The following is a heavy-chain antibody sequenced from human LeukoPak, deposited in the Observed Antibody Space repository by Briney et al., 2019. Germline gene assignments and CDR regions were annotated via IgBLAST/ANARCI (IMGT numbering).Heavy chain of an antibody. Sequence: GGSLRLSCAASGFIFGTYTMNWVRQAPGKGLEWVSYISSSGSTIYYADSVKGRFSISRDNAKNSLYLRMNSLRAEDTAVYYCARDLYSSSLDYWGQGTLVTVSS. CDR2: ISSSGSTI. J-gene: IGHJ4*02. CDR1: GFIFGTYT. V-gene: IGHV3-48*04. CDR3: ARDLYSSSLDY. D-gene: IGHD6-13*01.